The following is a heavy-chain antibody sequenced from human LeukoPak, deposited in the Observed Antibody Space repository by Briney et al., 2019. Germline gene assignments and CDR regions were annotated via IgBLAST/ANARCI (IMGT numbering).Heavy chain of an antibody. CDR3: ARSIRSGSSSWYVSDY. D-gene: IGHD6-13*01. CDR2: IIPIFGTA. CDR1: GGTFSSYA. V-gene: IGHV1-69*06. Sequence: SVKVSCKASGGTFSSYAISWVRQAPGQGLEWMGGIIPIFGTANYAQKFQGRVTITADKSTSTAYMELRSLRSEDTAVYYCARSIRSGSSSWYVSDYWGQGTLVTVSS. J-gene: IGHJ4*02.